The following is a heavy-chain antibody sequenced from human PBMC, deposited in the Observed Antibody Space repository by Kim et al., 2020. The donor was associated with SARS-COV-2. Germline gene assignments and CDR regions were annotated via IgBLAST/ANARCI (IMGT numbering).Heavy chain of an antibody. CDR1: GGSISSYF. V-gene: IGHV4-4*07. CDR3: ARGRYCSSTSCYLDY. Sequence: SETLSLTCTVSGGSISSYFWTWVRQPAGKGLEWIGRIYTSGNTNYNPSLKSRVTMSVDMSKNQFSLKLRFVTAADTAVYYCARGRYCSSTSCYLDYWGQG. CDR2: IYTSGNT. D-gene: IGHD2-2*01. J-gene: IGHJ4*02.